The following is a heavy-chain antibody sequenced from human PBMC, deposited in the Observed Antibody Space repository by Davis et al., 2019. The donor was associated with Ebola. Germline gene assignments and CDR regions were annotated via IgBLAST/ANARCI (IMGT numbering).Heavy chain of an antibody. CDR2: IIPIFGTA. D-gene: IGHD3-22*01. Sequence: SVKVSCKASGGTFSSYAISWVRQAPGQGLEWMGGIIPIFGTANYAQKFQGRVTITADESTSTAYMELSSLRSEDTAVYYCARGHLYYYDSSGNSFDYWGQGTLVTVSS. J-gene: IGHJ4*02. CDR1: GGTFSSYA. V-gene: IGHV1-69*13. CDR3: ARGHLYYYDSSGNSFDY.